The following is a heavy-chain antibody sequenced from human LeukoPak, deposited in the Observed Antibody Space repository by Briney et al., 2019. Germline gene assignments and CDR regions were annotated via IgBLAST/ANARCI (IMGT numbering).Heavy chain of an antibody. D-gene: IGHD2-21*01. V-gene: IGHV3-53*01. Sequence: GGSLRLSCAASGFTVSSKYMSWVRQATGRGLEWLSVIYSGGSKYYADSVKGRFTISRDNSKNTLYLQMNSLRAEDTAVYYCASALWGGYYFDYWGQGTLVTVSS. J-gene: IGHJ4*02. CDR3: ASALWGGYYFDY. CDR1: GFTVSSKY. CDR2: IYSGGSK.